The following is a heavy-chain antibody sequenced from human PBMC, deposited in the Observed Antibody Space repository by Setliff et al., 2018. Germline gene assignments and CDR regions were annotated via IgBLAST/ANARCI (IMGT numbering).Heavy chain of an antibody. CDR1: GFTFDDYA. Sequence: HLGGSLRLSCSTSGFTFDDYAMHWVRQAPGKGLEWVSLISWDGTRTNYVDSLKGRVTISRDNSKNSLFLQMNSLRVEDTALYYCVKDTGNGGNTGLDYWGQGTLVTVSS. CDR3: VKDTGNGGNTGLDY. D-gene: IGHD2-15*01. J-gene: IGHJ4*02. CDR2: ISWDGTRT. V-gene: IGHV3-43D*04.